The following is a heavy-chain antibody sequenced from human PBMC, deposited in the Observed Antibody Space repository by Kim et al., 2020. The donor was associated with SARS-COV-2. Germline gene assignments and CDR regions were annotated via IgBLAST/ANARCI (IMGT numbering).Heavy chain of an antibody. CDR3: AEERVYCSGGSCYEGHAFDI. D-gene: IGHD2-15*01. CDR2: IIPILGIA. Sequence: SVKVSCKASGGTFSSYAISWVRQAPGQGLEWMGRIIPILGIANYAQKFQGRVTITADKSTSTAYMELSSLRSEDTAVYYCAEERVYCSGGSCYEGHAFDIWGQGTMVTVSS. CDR1: GGTFSSYA. V-gene: IGHV1-69*04. J-gene: IGHJ3*02.